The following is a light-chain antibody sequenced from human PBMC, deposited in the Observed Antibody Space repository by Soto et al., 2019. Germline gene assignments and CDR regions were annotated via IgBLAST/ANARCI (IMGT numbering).Light chain of an antibody. CDR3: QQYSSSSPT. J-gene: IGKJ2*01. Sequence: DIQMTQSPSNLSASVGDRVTITCRASQSISSWLAWYQQKPGKAPKLLIYGATSLESGVPSRFSGSGSVTEFTLTIDSLQPDDFANYYCQQYSSSSPTFGQGTKLEIK. CDR2: GAT. CDR1: QSISSW. V-gene: IGKV1-5*01.